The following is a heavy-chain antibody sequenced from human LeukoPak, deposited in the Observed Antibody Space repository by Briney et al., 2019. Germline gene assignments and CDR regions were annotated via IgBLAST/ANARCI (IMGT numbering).Heavy chain of an antibody. V-gene: IGHV1-69*13. CDR2: IIPIFGTP. J-gene: IGHJ1*01. Sequence: SVKVSCKASGGTSSSYTINWVRQAPGQGLERMGGIIPIFGTPKYAQKFQGRVTVTADESTSTAYMELSSLRSEDTAVYYCASAAIDREYFQHWGQGTLVTVSS. CDR3: ASAAIDREYFQH. D-gene: IGHD2-2*01. CDR1: GGTSSSYT.